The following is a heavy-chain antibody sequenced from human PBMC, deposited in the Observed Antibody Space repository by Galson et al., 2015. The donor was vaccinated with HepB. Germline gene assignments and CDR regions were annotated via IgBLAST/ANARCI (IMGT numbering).Heavy chain of an antibody. D-gene: IGHD3-22*01. V-gene: IGHV4-34*01. Sequence: SLTCAVYGGSFSGYYWSWIRQPPGKGLEWIGEINHSGSTNYNPSLKSRVTISVDTSKNQFSLKLSSVTAADTAVYYCARGKRNSSGYYSAAVGAFDIWGQGTMVTVSS. CDR1: GGSFSGYY. CDR2: INHSGST. J-gene: IGHJ3*02. CDR3: ARGKRNSSGYYSAAVGAFDI.